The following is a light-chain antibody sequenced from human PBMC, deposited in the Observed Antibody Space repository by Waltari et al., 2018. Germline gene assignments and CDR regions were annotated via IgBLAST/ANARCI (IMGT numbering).Light chain of an antibody. Sequence: EIVLTQSPGTLSLSPGEGATLSCRARQSVGRSLVWYQQKPGQALRLLIDGASSGATGIPDRFTGSGSGTDFSLTISRLEPEDFAVYYCQMYVRLPVTFGQGTKVEI. CDR3: QMYVRLPVT. J-gene: IGKJ1*01. CDR1: QSVGRS. CDR2: GAS. V-gene: IGKV3-20*01.